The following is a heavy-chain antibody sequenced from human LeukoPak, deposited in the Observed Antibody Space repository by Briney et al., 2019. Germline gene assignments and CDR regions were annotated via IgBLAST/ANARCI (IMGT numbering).Heavy chain of an antibody. V-gene: IGHV3-30-3*01. Sequence: GGSLRLSCAASGFTFSAYAIHWVRQAPGKGLEWVAVISYDGSNKYYVDSVRGRFTIARDNSKNTVYLQMNSLRAEDMAVYYCAREEWYYFDYLGEGPLLSVSS. J-gene: IGHJ4*02. CDR3: AREEWYYFDY. D-gene: IGHD3-3*01. CDR2: ISYDGSNK. CDR1: GFTFSAYA.